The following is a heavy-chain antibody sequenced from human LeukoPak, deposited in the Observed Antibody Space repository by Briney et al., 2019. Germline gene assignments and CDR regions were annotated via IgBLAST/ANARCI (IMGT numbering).Heavy chain of an antibody. V-gene: IGHV4-30-4*01. J-gene: IGHJ4*02. D-gene: IGHD5-12*01. CDR3: ARGGVGGYDYFDS. CDR1: GDSISSDDYY. CDR2: ITYSGST. Sequence: SQTLSLTCTVSGDSISSDDYYWSWIRQPPGKGLEWIGHITYSGSTDYSPSLRSRVTMSVDTSKSQFSLKLNSVTAAVTAMYFCARGGVGGYDYFDSWGQGTLVAVSS.